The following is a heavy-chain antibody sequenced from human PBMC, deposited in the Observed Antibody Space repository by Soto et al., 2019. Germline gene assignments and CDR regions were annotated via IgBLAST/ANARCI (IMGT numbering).Heavy chain of an antibody. CDR3: ARIIAYYDYSNWXDP. D-gene: IGHD3-3*01. CDR2: INAGNGNT. V-gene: IGHV1-3*01. Sequence: ASVKVSCKASGYTFTSYAMHWVRQAPGQRLEWMGWINAGNGNTKYSQKFQGRVTITRDTSASTAYMELSSLRSEDTAVYYCARIIAYYDYSNWXDPWGQGTLVTVSS. J-gene: IGHJ5*02. CDR1: GYTFTSYA.